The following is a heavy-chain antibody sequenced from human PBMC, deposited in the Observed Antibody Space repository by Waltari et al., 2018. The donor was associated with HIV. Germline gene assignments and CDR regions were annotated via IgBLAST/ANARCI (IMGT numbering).Heavy chain of an antibody. CDR2: ISGSGGTT. V-gene: IGHV3-23*04. CDR1: GFTFNNFA. CDR3: AKAVMETAVSSPVDC. D-gene: IGHD5-18*01. Sequence: EVQLVESGGGLVQPGGSVRLSCTASGFTFNNFAMRWVRQAPGKGLEWVSVISGSGGTTYYADSVKGRFTVSRDNFKNTVYLQMNSLRAGDTAIYYCAKAVMETAVSSPVDCWGQGAPVTVSS. J-gene: IGHJ4*02.